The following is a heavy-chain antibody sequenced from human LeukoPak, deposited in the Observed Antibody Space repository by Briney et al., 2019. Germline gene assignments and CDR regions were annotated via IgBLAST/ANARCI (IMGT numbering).Heavy chain of an antibody. CDR2: ISGSGGST. CDR1: GFTFSSYA. J-gene: IGHJ4*02. Sequence: GGSLRLSCAASGFTFSSYAISWVRQAPGKGLEWVSAISGSGGSTYYADSVKGRFTISRDNSKNTLYLQMNSLRTEDTAVYYCAKDHYDFWSGYPPFDYWGQGTLVTVSS. CDR3: AKDHYDFWSGYPPFDY. D-gene: IGHD3-3*01. V-gene: IGHV3-23*01.